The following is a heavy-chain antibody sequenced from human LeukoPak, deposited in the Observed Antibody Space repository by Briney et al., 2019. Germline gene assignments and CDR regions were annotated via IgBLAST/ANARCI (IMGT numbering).Heavy chain of an antibody. CDR3: ATYVNWVAGDV. CDR2: IKDDGSEK. V-gene: IGHV3-7*01. D-gene: IGHD1-1*01. CDR1: EFTFSSHW. Sequence: GGSLRLSCAASEFTFSSHWMSWVRQAPGKGLEWVANIKDDGSEKYYVVSVKGRFTISRDNANNSLYLQMNSLRAEDTAVYYCATYVNWVAGDVYGQGTTVSVSS. J-gene: IGHJ6*02.